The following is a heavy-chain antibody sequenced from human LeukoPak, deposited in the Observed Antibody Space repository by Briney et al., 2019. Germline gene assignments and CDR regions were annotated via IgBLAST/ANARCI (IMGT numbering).Heavy chain of an antibody. CDR1: GYTFTGYY. CDR2: INPNSGGT. Sequence: SVKVSCKSSGYTFTGYYMHWVRQPPGQGLAWMGRINPNSGGTNYAQKFQGRVTMTRDTSISTAYMELSRLRSDDTAVYYCARDEEVQLERRFDYWGQGTLVTVSS. D-gene: IGHD1-1*01. V-gene: IGHV1-2*06. CDR3: ARDEEVQLERRFDY. J-gene: IGHJ4*02.